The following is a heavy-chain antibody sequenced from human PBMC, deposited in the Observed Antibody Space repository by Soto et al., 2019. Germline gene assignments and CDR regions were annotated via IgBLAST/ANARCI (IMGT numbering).Heavy chain of an antibody. V-gene: IGHV4-59*01. CDR1: GGSISTFY. D-gene: IGHD5-18*01. CDR3: ARGITRHIRNTPMDY. CDR2: IYYSGST. J-gene: IGHJ4*02. Sequence: SETLSLTCTVSGGSISTFYWSWIRQPPGKGLEWIGYIYYSGSTNYNPSLESRVTISLDTSKNQFSLNLSSVTAADTAVYYCARGITRHIRNTPMDYWGQGTLVTVSS.